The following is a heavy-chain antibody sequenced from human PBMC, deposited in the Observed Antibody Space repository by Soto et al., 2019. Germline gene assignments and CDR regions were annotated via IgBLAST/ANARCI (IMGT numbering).Heavy chain of an antibody. V-gene: IGHV3-23*01. Sequence: PGGSLRLSCAASGFNFSSYGMSWVRQAPGKGLELVSAVSSSGGTTNYAGSVKGRFTISRDNSKNTLYLQMNSLRAEDTAVYYCAKFSGPYYLYQYMDVWGKGTTVTVSS. CDR3: AKFSGPYYLYQYMDV. CDR2: VSSSGGTT. CDR1: GFNFSSYG. J-gene: IGHJ6*03. D-gene: IGHD2-21*01.